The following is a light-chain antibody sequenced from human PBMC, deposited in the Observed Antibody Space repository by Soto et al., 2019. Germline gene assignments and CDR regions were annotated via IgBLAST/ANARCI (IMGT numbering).Light chain of an antibody. CDR3: QQYGSSPYT. J-gene: IGKJ2*01. Sequence: IVLTQSPGTLSLSPGERATLSCRASQSVSSSYLAWYQQKPGQAPRLLIYGASSRATGIPDGFSGSGSGTDFTLTISRLEPEDFAVYYCQQYGSSPYTVGQGTKLEIK. CDR2: GAS. CDR1: QSVSSSY. V-gene: IGKV3-20*01.